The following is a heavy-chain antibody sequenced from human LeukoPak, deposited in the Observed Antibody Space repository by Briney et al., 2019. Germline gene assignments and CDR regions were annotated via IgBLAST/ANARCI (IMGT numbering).Heavy chain of an antibody. CDR1: GGTFSSYA. V-gene: IGHV1-69*05. Sequence: ASVKVSCKASGGTFSSYAISWVRQAPGQGLEWMGRIIPIFGTANYAQKFQGRVTITTDESTSTAYMELSSLRSEDTAVYYCATQLCYYDSSGSHDYWGQGTLVTVPS. CDR2: IIPIFGTA. CDR3: ATQLCYYDSSGSHDY. D-gene: IGHD3-22*01. J-gene: IGHJ4*02.